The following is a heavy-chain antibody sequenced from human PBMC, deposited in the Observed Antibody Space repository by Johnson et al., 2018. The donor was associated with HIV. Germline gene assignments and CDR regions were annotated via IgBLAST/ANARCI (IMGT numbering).Heavy chain of an antibody. CDR3: ARERGLGHAFDI. D-gene: IGHD7-27*01. J-gene: IGHJ3*02. CDR2: ISSSGSII. Sequence: QVQVVESGGVVVQPGGSLRLSCAASGFTVSSNYMSWVRQAPGTGLAWVSYISSSGSIIWYADSVTGRFTISRDNAKNSLYLQMNSLRAEDTAVYYCARERGLGHAFDIWGQGTMVTVSS. CDR1: GFTVSSNY. V-gene: IGHV3-11*04.